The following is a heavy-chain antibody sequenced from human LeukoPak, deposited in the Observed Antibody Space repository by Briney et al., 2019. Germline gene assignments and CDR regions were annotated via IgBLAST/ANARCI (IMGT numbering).Heavy chain of an antibody. Sequence: GGSLRLSSAASGFTFSSHWMHWVRQAPGKGLEWVADITPEGRQTNYVHSVKGRFTISRDNAKNSMYLQMNSLRAEDTAVYYCARDADWARHYWGQGTLVTVSS. CDR3: ARDADWARHY. D-gene: IGHD2-21*01. V-gene: IGHV3-7*01. J-gene: IGHJ4*02. CDR2: ITPEGRQT. CDR1: GFTFSSHW.